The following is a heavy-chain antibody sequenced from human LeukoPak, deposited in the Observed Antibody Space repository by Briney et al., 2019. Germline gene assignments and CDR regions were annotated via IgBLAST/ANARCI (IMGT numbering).Heavy chain of an antibody. D-gene: IGHD4-17*01. CDR3: ARTTILDY. CDR1: GFTFSSFY. CDR2: IKQDGSDK. J-gene: IGHJ4*02. V-gene: IGHV3-7*01. Sequence: GGSLRLSCAASGFTFSSFYMTWVRQAPGKGLEWVATIKQDGSDKHYVGSVKGRFIISRDNAKNSLYLQMNSLRAEDTAVYYCARTTILDYWGQGTLVTVSS.